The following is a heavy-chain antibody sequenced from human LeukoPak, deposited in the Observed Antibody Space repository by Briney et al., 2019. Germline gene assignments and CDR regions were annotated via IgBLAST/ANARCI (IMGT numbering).Heavy chain of an antibody. J-gene: IGHJ4*02. D-gene: IGHD3-10*01. Sequence: SQTLSLTCDISGDSVSSNSATWNWIRQSPSRGLEWLGRTYYRSRWYNDYAVSVKSRITINPDTSKNQFSLQLNSVTPEDTAVYYCARGDFGGSGSYSALDYWGQGSLVTVSS. CDR3: ARGDFGGSGSYSALDY. CDR2: TYYRSRWYN. V-gene: IGHV6-1*01. CDR1: GDSVSSNSAT.